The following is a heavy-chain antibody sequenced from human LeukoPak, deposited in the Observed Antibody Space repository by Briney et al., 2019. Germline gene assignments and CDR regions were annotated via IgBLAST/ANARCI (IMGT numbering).Heavy chain of an antibody. CDR3: ARTAQFGVVEDAFDI. CDR1: GYTFTNYA. D-gene: IGHD3-3*01. CDR2: INAGNGNT. V-gene: IGHV1-3*01. Sequence: ASGKVSCKASGYTFTNYAMHWVRQAPGQRLEWMGWINAGNGNTKYSQKFQGRVTITRDTSASIAYMELSSLRSDDTAVYYCARTAQFGVVEDAFDIWGQGTMVTVSS. J-gene: IGHJ3*02.